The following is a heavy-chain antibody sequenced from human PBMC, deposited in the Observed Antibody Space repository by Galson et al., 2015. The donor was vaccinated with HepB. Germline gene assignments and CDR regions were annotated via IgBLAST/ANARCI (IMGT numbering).Heavy chain of an antibody. CDR2: ISPGDSET. CDR1: GYIFTKYW. D-gene: IGHD4-17*01. CDR3: ARLYGDYYYFYMDV. V-gene: IGHV5-51*03. Sequence: QSGAEVKKPGESLKISCKGSGYIFTKYWIAWVRQMPGKGLEWMGIISPGDSETRYSPSFQGQVTISADKSITTAYLQWRSLKPSDTAMYYCARLYGDYYYFYMDVWGKGTTVTVSS. J-gene: IGHJ6*03.